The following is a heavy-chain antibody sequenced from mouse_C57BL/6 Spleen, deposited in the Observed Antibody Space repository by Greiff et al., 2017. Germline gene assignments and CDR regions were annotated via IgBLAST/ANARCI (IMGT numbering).Heavy chain of an antibody. CDR2: IYPGDGDT. Sequence: QVQLQQSGAELVKPGASVKISCKASGYAFSSYWMNWVKQRPGKGLEWIGQIYPGDGDTNYNGKFKGKATLTADKSSSTAYMQLSSLTSEDSAVYVCARSLITTAWYFDVWGTGTTVTVSS. D-gene: IGHD1-1*01. CDR1: GYAFSSYW. CDR3: ARSLITTAWYFDV. V-gene: IGHV1-80*01. J-gene: IGHJ1*03.